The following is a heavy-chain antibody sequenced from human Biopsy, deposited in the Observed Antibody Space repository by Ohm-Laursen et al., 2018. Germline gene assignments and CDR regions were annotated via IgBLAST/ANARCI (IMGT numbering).Heavy chain of an antibody. D-gene: IGHD2/OR15-2a*01. CDR1: GGSISSSY. CDR3: ARATNSTGWPYYYFCGMDV. Sequence: SETLSLTCPVSGGSISSSYWSWIRQTPGKGLEWIGYIYYSGSTNYNPSLKSRVTISVDTSKNQFSLRLNSVTAADTAVYYCARATNSTGWPYYYFCGMDVWGQGTTVTVSS. CDR2: IYYSGST. V-gene: IGHV4-59*01. J-gene: IGHJ6*02.